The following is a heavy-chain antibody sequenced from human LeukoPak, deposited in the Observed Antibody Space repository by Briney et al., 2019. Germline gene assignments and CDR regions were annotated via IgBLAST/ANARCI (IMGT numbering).Heavy chain of an antibody. Sequence: GGSLRLSCAASGFTFSGYWMSWIRQTPEKGLEWVANIKQDGYEKYYVDSVKGRFTISRDNAKNSLYLQMNSLRADDTAIYYCARDKIVGPTTLDYWGQGTLVTVSS. CDR3: ARDKIVGPTTLDY. J-gene: IGHJ4*02. CDR2: IKQDGYEK. D-gene: IGHD1-26*01. V-gene: IGHV3-7*01. CDR1: GFTFSGYW.